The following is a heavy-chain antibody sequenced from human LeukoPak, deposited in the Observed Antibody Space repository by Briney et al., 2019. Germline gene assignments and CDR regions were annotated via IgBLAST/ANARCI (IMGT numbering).Heavy chain of an antibody. CDR3: ARHPATVTPVRGSRDAFDI. CDR2: INHSGST. J-gene: IGHJ3*02. Sequence: SETLSLTCAVYGGSFSGYYWSWIRQPPGKGLEWIGEINHSGSTNYNPSLKSRVTISVDTSKNQFSLKLSSVTAADTAVYYCARHPATVTPVRGSRDAFDIWGQGTMVTVSS. V-gene: IGHV4-34*01. D-gene: IGHD4-17*01. CDR1: GGSFSGYY.